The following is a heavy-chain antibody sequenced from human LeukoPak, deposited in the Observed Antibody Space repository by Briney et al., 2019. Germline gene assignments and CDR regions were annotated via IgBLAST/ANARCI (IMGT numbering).Heavy chain of an antibody. CDR1: GGSISSSS. Sequence: PSETLSLACTVSGGSISSSSYYWGWIRQPPGKGLEWVSYISISSDTIYYADSVKGRFTISRDNAKNSLYLQMNSLRDDDTAVYYCARGPPMFTPWGQGTLVTVSS. J-gene: IGHJ5*02. CDR3: ARGPPMFTP. V-gene: IGHV3-48*02. CDR2: ISISSDTI. D-gene: IGHD3-10*01.